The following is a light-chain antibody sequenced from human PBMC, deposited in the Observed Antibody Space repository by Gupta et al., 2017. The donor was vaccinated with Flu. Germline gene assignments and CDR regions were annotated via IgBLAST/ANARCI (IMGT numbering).Light chain of an antibody. Sequence: DIQMTQSPSSLSASVGDRVTITCRASQSISSYLNWYQQKPGKAPKLLIYAASRVKSGVPSRFSGSGCGTDFTLTISRRQPEDFATYYCQQRDSTPWPFGQGTKVEIK. CDR3: QQRDSTPWP. J-gene: IGKJ1*01. CDR2: AAS. V-gene: IGKV1-39*01. CDR1: QSISSY.